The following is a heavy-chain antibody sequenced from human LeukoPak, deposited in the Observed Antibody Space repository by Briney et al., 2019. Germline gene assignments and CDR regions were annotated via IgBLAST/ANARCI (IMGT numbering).Heavy chain of an antibody. CDR2: INWNGGST. CDR1: GFTFSSSE. CDR3: ARAQTYGDSRLLLDY. Sequence: PGGSLRLSCAASGFTFSSSEMNWVRQAPGKGLEWVSGINWNGGSTGYADSVEGRFTISRDNAKNSQYLQMNSLSVEDTALYYCARAQTYGDSRLLLDYWGQGTLVTVSS. V-gene: IGHV3-20*04. J-gene: IGHJ4*02. D-gene: IGHD4-17*01.